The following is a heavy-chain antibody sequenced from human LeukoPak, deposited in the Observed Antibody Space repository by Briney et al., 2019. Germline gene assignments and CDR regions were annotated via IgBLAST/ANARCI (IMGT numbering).Heavy chain of an antibody. D-gene: IGHD3-22*01. Sequence: ETLSLTCTVSGGSISSYYWSWVRQAPGKGLEWVSVIYSGGSTYYADSVKGRFTISRHNSKNTLYLQMNSLRAEDTAVYYCARWGNYYDSSGSWGPSFDYWGQGTLVTVSS. CDR1: GGSISSYY. V-gene: IGHV3-53*04. J-gene: IGHJ4*02. CDR3: ARWGNYYDSSGSWGPSFDY. CDR2: IYSGGST.